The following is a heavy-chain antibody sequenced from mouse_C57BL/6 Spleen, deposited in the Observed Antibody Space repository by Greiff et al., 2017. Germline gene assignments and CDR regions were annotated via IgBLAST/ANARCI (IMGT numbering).Heavy chain of an antibody. CDR2: IDPEDGDT. D-gene: IGHD2-5*01. Sequence: VQLQQSGAELVRPGASVKLFCTASGFNIKDYYMHWVKQRPEQGLEWIGRIDPEDGDTEYAPKFQGKATMTADTSSNTAYLQLSSLTSEDTAVYYCTTGAYSNYEGAWFAYWGQGTLVTVSA. CDR3: TTGAYSNYEGAWFAY. J-gene: IGHJ3*01. CDR1: GFNIKDYY. V-gene: IGHV14-1*01.